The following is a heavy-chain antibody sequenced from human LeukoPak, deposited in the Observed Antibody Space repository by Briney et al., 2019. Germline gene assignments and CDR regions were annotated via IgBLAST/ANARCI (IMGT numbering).Heavy chain of an antibody. CDR3: ARGGWSVDY. Sequence: PSETLSLSCTVPGGAISRYYWSWIRQPPGKGLEWIGYIYYSGSTNYNPSLGSRVTISIDTSKNQFSLRLTSVTAADTAMYYCARGGWSVDYWGQGTLVSGSS. V-gene: IGHV4-59*01. CDR1: GGAISRYY. J-gene: IGHJ4*01. CDR2: IYYSGST. D-gene: IGHD6-19*01.